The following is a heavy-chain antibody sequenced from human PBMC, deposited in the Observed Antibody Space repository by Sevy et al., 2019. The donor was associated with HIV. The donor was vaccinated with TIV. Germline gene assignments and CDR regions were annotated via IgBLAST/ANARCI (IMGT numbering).Heavy chain of an antibody. CDR1: GGSMATINYH. CDR2: VYYSGTT. V-gene: IGHV4-39*01. CDR3: ARLYYYDTSGYYKFDL. Sequence: SETLSLTCTVSGGSMATINYHWGWIRQPPGKGLESIGTVYYSGTTNSNSSLQSRVTISVDTPKKQFSLKLTSVTAADTAVYFCARLYYYDTSGYYKFDLWGQGTLVTVSS. J-gene: IGHJ5*01. D-gene: IGHD3-22*01.